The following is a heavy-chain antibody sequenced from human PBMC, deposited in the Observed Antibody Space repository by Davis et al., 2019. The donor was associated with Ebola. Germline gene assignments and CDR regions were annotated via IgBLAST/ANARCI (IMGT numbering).Heavy chain of an antibody. CDR3: ASIRRPYYYGMDV. CDR2: IYSGGST. Sequence: GESLKISCTDSVITFSSYAMSWVRQAPGKGLEWVSVIYSGGSTYYADSVKGRFTISRDNSKNTLYLQMNSLRAEDTAVYYCASIRRPYYYGMDVWGQGTTVTVSS. CDR1: VITFSSYA. J-gene: IGHJ6*02. D-gene: IGHD2-21*01. V-gene: IGHV3-66*01.